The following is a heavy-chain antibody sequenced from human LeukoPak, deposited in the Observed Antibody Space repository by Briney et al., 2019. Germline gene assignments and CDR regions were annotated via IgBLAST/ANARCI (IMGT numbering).Heavy chain of an antibody. Sequence: GGSLRLSCAASGFTFSSYAMSWVRQAPGKGLEWVSAISGSGGSTYYADSVKGRFTISRDNSKNTLYPQMNSLRAEDTAVYYCAKAGSYSNYGDFDYWGQGTLVTVSS. D-gene: IGHD4-11*01. CDR2: ISGSGGST. J-gene: IGHJ4*02. CDR3: AKAGSYSNYGDFDY. V-gene: IGHV3-23*01. CDR1: GFTFSSYA.